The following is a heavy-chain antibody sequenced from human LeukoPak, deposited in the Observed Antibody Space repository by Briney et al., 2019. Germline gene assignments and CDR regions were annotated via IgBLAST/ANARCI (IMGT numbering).Heavy chain of an antibody. V-gene: IGHV3-74*01. CDR2: INSDGSST. CDR3: AREGSSWYGNWFDP. CDR1: GFTFSSYW. D-gene: IGHD6-13*01. J-gene: IGHJ5*02. Sequence: GGSLRLSCAASGFTFSSYWMHWVRQAPGKGLVWVSRINSDGSSTSYADSVKGRFTISRDNDKNTLYLQMNSLRAEDTAVYYCAREGSSWYGNWFDPWGQGTLVTVSS.